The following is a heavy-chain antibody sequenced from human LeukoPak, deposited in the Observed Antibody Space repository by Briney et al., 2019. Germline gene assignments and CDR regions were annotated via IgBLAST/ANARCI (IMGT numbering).Heavy chain of an antibody. D-gene: IGHD3-22*01. CDR2: ISWNGGSI. Sequence: GGTLRLSCAASGFTFDDYAMHWVRQAPGKGLEWVSGISWNGGSIGYADSVKGRFTISRDNAKNSLYLQMHSLRAEDTALYYCAKDRISYYDSSGYYYEGGFDYWGQGTLVTVSS. J-gene: IGHJ4*02. V-gene: IGHV3-9*01. CDR3: AKDRISYYDSSGYYYEGGFDY. CDR1: GFTFDDYA.